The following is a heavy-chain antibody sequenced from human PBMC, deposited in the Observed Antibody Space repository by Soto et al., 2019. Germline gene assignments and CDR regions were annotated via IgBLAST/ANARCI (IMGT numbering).Heavy chain of an antibody. Sequence: EVQLVESGGGLVQPGGSLRLSCAASGFTVSSNYMSWVRQAPGKGLEWVSVIYSGGSTYYADSVKGRFTISRDNSKNTLYLQMNSLRAEDTAVYYCATGGWYYYDSSAQTPFDYWGQGTLVTVSS. CDR1: GFTVSSNY. CDR2: IYSGGST. V-gene: IGHV3-66*01. D-gene: IGHD3-22*01. CDR3: ATGGWYYYDSSAQTPFDY. J-gene: IGHJ4*02.